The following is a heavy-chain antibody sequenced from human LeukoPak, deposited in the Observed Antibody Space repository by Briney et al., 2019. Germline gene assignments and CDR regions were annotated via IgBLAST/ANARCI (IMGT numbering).Heavy chain of an antibody. V-gene: IGHV4-39*07. CDR2: IYYSGST. CDR3: ARGSAYNYY. Sequence: SETLSLTCTVSGGSISSSSYYWGWIRQPPGKGLEWIGSIYYSGSTYYNPSLKSRVTISVDTSKNQFSLKLSSVTAADTAVYYCARGSAYNYYWGQGTLVTVSS. J-gene: IGHJ4*02. CDR1: GGSISSSSYY. D-gene: IGHD5-24*01.